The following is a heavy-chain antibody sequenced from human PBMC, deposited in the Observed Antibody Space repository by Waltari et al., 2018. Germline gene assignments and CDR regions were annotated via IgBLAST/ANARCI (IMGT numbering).Heavy chain of an antibody. CDR1: GLSISSYG. J-gene: IGHJ4*02. V-gene: IGHV3-33*06. Sequence: QAQLVESGGGVVQPGMSLRLSCTGTGLSISSYGMHWVRQGPGKGLGWVALIWFDGGQTYYADSVRGRFTISRDNSKNTLYLDMNSLKLNDTAIYYCAKDAFGNTYVDHWGQGTLVTVAS. CDR3: AKDAFGNTYVDH. D-gene: IGHD3-10*01. CDR2: IWFDGGQT.